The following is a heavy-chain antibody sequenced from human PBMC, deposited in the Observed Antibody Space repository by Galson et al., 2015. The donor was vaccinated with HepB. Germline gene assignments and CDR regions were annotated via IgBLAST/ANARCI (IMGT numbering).Heavy chain of an antibody. CDR3: ARSGYCDSSSCYWLFNYYYLDV. CDR2: INHSGST. Sequence: ETLSLTCAVYGGSFTGHHWTWIRQPPGKGLEWIGEINHSGSTKYSPSLESRVTISLDTSRNQFSLKLSSVTAADTAVYFCARSGYCDSSSCYWLFNYYYLDVWGEGTTVSVSS. J-gene: IGHJ6*03. D-gene: IGHD2/OR15-2a*01. V-gene: IGHV4-34*01. CDR1: GGSFTGHH.